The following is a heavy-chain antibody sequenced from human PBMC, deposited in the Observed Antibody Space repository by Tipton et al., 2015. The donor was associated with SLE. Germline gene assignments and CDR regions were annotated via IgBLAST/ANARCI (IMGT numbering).Heavy chain of an antibody. CDR1: GGSISSGSQY. V-gene: IGHV4-61*02. D-gene: IGHD1-7*01. J-gene: IGHJ3*02. CDR3: ARHFPEYDWNYGAFEI. Sequence: TLSLTCTVSGGSISSGSQYWSWIRQPAGKGLEWIGRIYSRGSMNYNLSLRSRVTISMDSSRNEFSLKVSSVTAADTAVYYCARHFPEYDWNYGAFEIWGQGSMVTVSS. CDR2: IYSRGSM.